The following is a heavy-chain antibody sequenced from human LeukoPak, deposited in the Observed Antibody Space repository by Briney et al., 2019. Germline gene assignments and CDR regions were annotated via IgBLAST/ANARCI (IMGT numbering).Heavy chain of an antibody. CDR2: INVGNANT. Sequence: HXVRQAXXXXREWMGWINVGNANTKYSQMFQGRVTITRDTSANTAYMELSSLRSEDTAVYYCARRDRRHFDYWGQGTLVTVSS. V-gene: IGHV1-3*01. J-gene: IGHJ4*02. D-gene: IGHD3-22*01. CDR3: ARRDRRHFDY.